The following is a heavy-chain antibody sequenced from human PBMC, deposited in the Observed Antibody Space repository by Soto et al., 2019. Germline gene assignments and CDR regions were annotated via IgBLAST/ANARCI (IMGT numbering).Heavy chain of an antibody. J-gene: IGHJ3*02. D-gene: IGHD3-16*01. Sequence: GGSLRLSCAASGFTFSNAWMSWVRQAPGKGLEWVGRIKSKTDGGTTDYAAPVKGRFTISRDDSKNTLYLQMNSLKTEDTAVYYCSTGLLGKGGDDAFDIWGQGTMVTVSS. CDR3: STGLLGKGGDDAFDI. V-gene: IGHV3-15*01. CDR1: GFTFSNAW. CDR2: IKSKTDGGTT.